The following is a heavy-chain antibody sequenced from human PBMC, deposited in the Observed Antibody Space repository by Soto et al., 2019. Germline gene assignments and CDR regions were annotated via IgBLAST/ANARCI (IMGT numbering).Heavy chain of an antibody. CDR2: INPDGTVK. J-gene: IGHJ4*02. CDR3: ARWESGGWYLGI. D-gene: IGHD6-19*01. Sequence: GGSLRLSCAASGFALSGYWMTWVRQAPGKGLEWVASINPDGTVKYYVDSVKGRFTISRDNADNSLFLQMISLRVEDTAVYYCARWESGGWYLGIWGQGTLVTVSS. V-gene: IGHV3-7*03. CDR1: GFALSGYW.